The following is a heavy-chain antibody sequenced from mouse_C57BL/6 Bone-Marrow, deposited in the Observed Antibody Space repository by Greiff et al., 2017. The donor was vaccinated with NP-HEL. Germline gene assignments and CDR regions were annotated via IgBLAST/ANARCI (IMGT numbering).Heavy chain of an antibody. J-gene: IGHJ4*01. Sequence: QVQLQQSGAELARPGASVKMSCKASGYTFTNYTMHWVKQRPGQGLEWIGYINPSSGYTKYNQKFKDKATLTADKSSSTAYMQLSSLTSEDSAVYYCARRVAMDYWGQGTSVTVSS. CDR2: INPSSGYT. D-gene: IGHD5-1*01. CDR3: ARRVAMDY. V-gene: IGHV1-4*01. CDR1: GYTFTNYT.